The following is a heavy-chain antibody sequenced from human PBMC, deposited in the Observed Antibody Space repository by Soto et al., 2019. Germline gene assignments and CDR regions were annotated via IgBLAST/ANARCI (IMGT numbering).Heavy chain of an antibody. CDR1: GYTFTSYG. CDR2: ISAYNGNT. V-gene: IGHV1-18*01. D-gene: IGHD3-22*01. J-gene: IGHJ4*02. CDR3: AREYYYDSSGYSFDY. Sequence: QVQLVQSGAEVKKPGASVKVSCKASGYTFTSYGISWVRQAPGQGLEWMGWISAYNGNTNYAQKLQGRVTMTTDTSTSTAYMELRGLRSDDTAVYYCAREYYYDSSGYSFDYWGQGTLVTGSS.